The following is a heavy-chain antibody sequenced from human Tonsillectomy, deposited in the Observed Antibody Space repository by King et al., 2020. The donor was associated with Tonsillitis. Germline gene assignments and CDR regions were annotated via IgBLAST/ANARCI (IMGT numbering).Heavy chain of an antibody. D-gene: IGHD2-2*03. Sequence: QLVQSGAEVNKPGSSVKVSCKASGGTFSSYAISWVRQAPGQGLECMGGIIPIFDTRNYAQKFRARVTISADESTSTVYMEMSSLKSEDAAVYYCARGGMDRNWFDPWGQGTLVTVS. CDR3: ARGGMDRNWFDP. J-gene: IGHJ5*02. CDR2: IIPIFDTR. CDR1: GGTFSSYA. V-gene: IGHV1-69*12.